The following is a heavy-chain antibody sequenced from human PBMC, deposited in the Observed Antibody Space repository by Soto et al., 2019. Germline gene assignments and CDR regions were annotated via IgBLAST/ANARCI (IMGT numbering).Heavy chain of an antibody. V-gene: IGHV1-18*01. D-gene: IGHD4-17*01. Sequence: ASVKVSCKASGYTFTSYGISWVRQAPGQGLEWMGWVSAYNGNTNYAQKLQGRVTMTTDTSTSTAYMELRSLRSDDTAVYYCARSHDYGDYVNAFDIWGQGTMVTVSS. J-gene: IGHJ3*02. CDR3: ARSHDYGDYVNAFDI. CDR1: GYTFTSYG. CDR2: VSAYNGNT.